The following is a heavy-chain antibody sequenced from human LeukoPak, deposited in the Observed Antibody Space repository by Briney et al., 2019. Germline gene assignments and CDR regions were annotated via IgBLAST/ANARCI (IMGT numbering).Heavy chain of an antibody. D-gene: IGHD3-22*01. Sequence: SETPSLTCTVSGGSISSYYWSWIRQPPGKGLEWIGYIYYSGSTNYNPSLKSRVTISVDTSKNQFSLKLSSVTAADTAVYYCARSGSYYYDSSGSFFDYWGQGTLVTVSS. CDR2: IYYSGST. CDR1: GGSISSYY. CDR3: ARSGSYYYDSSGSFFDY. J-gene: IGHJ4*02. V-gene: IGHV4-59*01.